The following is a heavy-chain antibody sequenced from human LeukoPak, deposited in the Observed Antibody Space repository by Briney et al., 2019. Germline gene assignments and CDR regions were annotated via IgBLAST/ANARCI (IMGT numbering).Heavy chain of an antibody. V-gene: IGHV3-30*18. D-gene: IGHD3-10*01. Sequence: GGSLRLSCAASGFTFSSYGMHWVRQAPGKGLEWVAVISYDGSNKYYADSVKGRFTISRDNSKNTLYLQMNSLRAEDTAVYYCAKDAYVGFGAMDVWGKGTTVTVSS. CDR3: AKDAYVGFGAMDV. J-gene: IGHJ6*03. CDR2: ISYDGSNK. CDR1: GFTFSSYG.